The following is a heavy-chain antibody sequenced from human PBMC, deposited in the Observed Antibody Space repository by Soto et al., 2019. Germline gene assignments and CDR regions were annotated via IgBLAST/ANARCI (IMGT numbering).Heavy chain of an antibody. V-gene: IGHV4-59*01. CDR3: ARAGHDYDFWSGTPVGWFDP. CDR1: GGSISSYY. J-gene: IGHJ5*02. Sequence: SETLCLTCTVSGGSISSYYWSWIRQPPGKGLEWIGYIYYSGSTNYNPSLKSRVTISVDTSKNQFSLKLSSVTAADTAVYYCARAGHDYDFWSGTPVGWFDPWGQGTLLTVS. D-gene: IGHD3-3*01. CDR2: IYYSGST.